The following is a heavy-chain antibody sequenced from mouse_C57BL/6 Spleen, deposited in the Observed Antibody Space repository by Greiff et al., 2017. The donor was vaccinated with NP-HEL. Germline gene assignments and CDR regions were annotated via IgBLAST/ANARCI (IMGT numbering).Heavy chain of an antibody. V-gene: IGHV5-15*01. CDR1: GFTFSDYG. Sequence: EVQGVESGGGLVQPGGSLKLSCAASGFTFSDYGMAWVRQAPRKGPEWVAFISNLAYSIYYADTVTGRFTISRENAKNTLYLEMSSLRSEDTAMYYCARRDYGSSYDWYFDVWGTGTTVTVSS. CDR3: ARRDYGSSYDWYFDV. D-gene: IGHD1-1*01. CDR2: ISNLAYSI. J-gene: IGHJ1*03.